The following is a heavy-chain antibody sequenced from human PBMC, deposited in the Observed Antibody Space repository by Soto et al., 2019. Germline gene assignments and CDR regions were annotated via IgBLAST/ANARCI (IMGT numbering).Heavy chain of an antibody. Sequence: GESLKISCKASGYSFTNYWIGWVRQMPGKGLEWMGVIYPRDSDTTYSPSFQGHVTISADKSINTAYLQWYSLKASDTAMYYCARQGAVAGPGDFWGQGTLVTVSS. J-gene: IGHJ4*02. CDR1: GYSFTNYW. CDR3: ARQGAVAGPGDF. CDR2: IYPRDSDT. V-gene: IGHV5-51*01. D-gene: IGHD6-13*01.